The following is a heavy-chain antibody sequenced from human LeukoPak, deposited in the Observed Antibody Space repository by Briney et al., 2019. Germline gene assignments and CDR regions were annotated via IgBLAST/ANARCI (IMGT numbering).Heavy chain of an antibody. CDR1: GFTFSSYG. Sequence: GRSLRLSCAASGFTFSSYGMHWVRQAPGKGLEWVALISYDGSNKYYADSVKGRFTVSRDNSKNTLYLQMNSLRAEDTAVYYCAKACGYSSSSCFDPWGQGTLVTVSS. J-gene: IGHJ5*02. D-gene: IGHD6-6*01. V-gene: IGHV3-30*18. CDR2: ISYDGSNK. CDR3: AKACGYSSSSCFDP.